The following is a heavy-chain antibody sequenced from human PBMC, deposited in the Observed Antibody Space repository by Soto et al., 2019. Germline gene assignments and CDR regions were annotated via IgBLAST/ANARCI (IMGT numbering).Heavy chain of an antibody. CDR3: ARDAAVGRFDY. CDR2: ISSSGSTI. J-gene: IGHJ4*02. CDR1: GFTFSSYE. Sequence: PGGSLRLSCAASGFTFSSYEMNWVRQAPGKGLEWVSYISSSGSTIYYADSVKGRFTISRDNAKNSLYLQMNSLRAEDTAVYYCARDAAVGRFDYWGQGTLVTVSS. V-gene: IGHV3-48*03. D-gene: IGHD1-26*01.